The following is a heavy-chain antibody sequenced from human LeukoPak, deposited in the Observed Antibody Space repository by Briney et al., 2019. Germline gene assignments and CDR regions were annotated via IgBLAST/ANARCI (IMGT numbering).Heavy chain of an antibody. Sequence: ASVKVSCKASGYTFTGYYMHWVRQAPGQGLEWMGWINPNSGGTNYAQKFQGRVTMTRDTSISTAYMELSRLRSDDTAVYYCARGPEYYYDSSGYDYFDYWGQGTLVTVSS. CDR2: INPNSGGT. D-gene: IGHD3-22*01. CDR1: GYTFTGYY. CDR3: ARGPEYYYDSSGYDYFDY. V-gene: IGHV1-2*02. J-gene: IGHJ4*02.